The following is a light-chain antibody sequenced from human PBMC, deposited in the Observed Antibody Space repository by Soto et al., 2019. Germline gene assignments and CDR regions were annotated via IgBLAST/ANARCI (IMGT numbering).Light chain of an antibody. J-gene: IGKJ1*01. CDR3: QQLGSAPRT. Sequence: EIVLTQSPRTLSLSPGERPNLSCRASQSVGSDYVDWYQHRPGQAPRLLFSGIFRRATGIPDRFSGSGSGTDFTLTINRLEPEDFAVYYCQQLGSAPRTFGQGTKV. CDR1: QSVGSDY. V-gene: IGKV3-20*01. CDR2: GIF.